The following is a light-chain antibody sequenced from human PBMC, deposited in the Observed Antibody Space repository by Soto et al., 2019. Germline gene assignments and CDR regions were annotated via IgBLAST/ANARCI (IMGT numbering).Light chain of an antibody. J-gene: IGKJ1*01. V-gene: IGKV3-15*01. CDR2: GAS. Sequence: EIVMTQSPATLSVSPGERATLSCRASQSVSSNLAWYQQKPGQAPRLLIYGASTRATGIPARFSGSGSGTEFTLTISGLQSEEFAVYYCQQYNNWPQTFGQGTKLEIK. CDR1: QSVSSN. CDR3: QQYNNWPQT.